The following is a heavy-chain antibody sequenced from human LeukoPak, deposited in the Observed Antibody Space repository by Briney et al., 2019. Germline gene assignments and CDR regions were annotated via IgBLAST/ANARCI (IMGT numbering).Heavy chain of an antibody. J-gene: IGHJ4*02. CDR2: IKHDGSEK. CDR3: AKYAAGWEY. V-gene: IGHV3-7*02. D-gene: IGHD1-26*01. CDR1: GFTFSRHW. Sequence: GSLRLSCAASGFTFSRHWMSWVRQTPGKGLEWVASIKHDGSEKYHVDSVKGRFTISRDNAKNSLYLQMNSLRVEDTAVYYCAKYAAGWEYWGQGTLVTVSS.